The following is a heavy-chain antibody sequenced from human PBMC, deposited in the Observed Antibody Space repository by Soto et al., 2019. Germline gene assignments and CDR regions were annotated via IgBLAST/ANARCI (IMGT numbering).Heavy chain of an antibody. CDR2: IYHSGNT. D-gene: IGHD1-26*01. Sequence: SETLSLTCAVSGGSISSGGYSWSWIRQPPGKGLEWIGYIYHSGNTNYNPTLKSRVTISVDRSKSQFSLKLSSVTAADKAVYYCARRSGSYFSTIFDYWGQGTLVTVSS. V-gene: IGHV4-30-2*01. CDR1: GGSISSGGYS. J-gene: IGHJ4*02. CDR3: ARRSGSYFSTIFDY.